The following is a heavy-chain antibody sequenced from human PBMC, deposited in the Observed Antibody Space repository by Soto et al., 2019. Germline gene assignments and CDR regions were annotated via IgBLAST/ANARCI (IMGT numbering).Heavy chain of an antibody. D-gene: IGHD3-22*01. V-gene: IGHV4-59*01. CDR1: GGSISSYY. CDR2: IYFRGTT. J-gene: IGHJ4*02. CDR3: ARMNYYDTSGYPWEY. Sequence: SETLSLTCTVSGGSISSYYWSWIRQPPGKGLEWIGYIYFRGTTNYNPSLKSRVTMSADTSKNQFSLKLNSVTAADTAVYYCARMNYYDTSGYPWEYWGQGMRVTVS.